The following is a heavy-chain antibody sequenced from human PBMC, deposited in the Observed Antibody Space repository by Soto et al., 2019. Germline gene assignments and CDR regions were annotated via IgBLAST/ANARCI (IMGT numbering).Heavy chain of an antibody. J-gene: IGHJ4*02. CDR2: IYYSGST. CDR3: ARGFRDYYDSSGYLFDY. CDR1: GGSISSGGYY. V-gene: IGHV4-31*03. Sequence: PSETLSLTCTVSGGSISSGGYYWSWIRQHPGKGLEWIGYIYYSGSTYYNPSLKSRVTISVDTSKNQFSLKLSSVTAADTAVYYCARGFRDYYDSSGYLFDYWGQGTLVTVSS. D-gene: IGHD3-22*01.